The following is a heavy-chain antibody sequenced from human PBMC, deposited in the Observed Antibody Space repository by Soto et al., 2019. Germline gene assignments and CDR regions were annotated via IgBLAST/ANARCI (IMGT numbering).Heavy chain of an antibody. Sequence: EVQLVESGGGLVQPGRSLRLSCAASGFTFDDYAMHWVRQAPGKGLEWVSGISWNSGSIGYADSVKGRFTISRDNAKNPLYLQKNSRGAGDTALFYLAPGAKGGGGGYWGQGTLVTVSS. CDR1: GFTFDDYA. V-gene: IGHV3-9*01. CDR2: ISWNSGSI. CDR3: APGAKGGGGGY. J-gene: IGHJ4*02. D-gene: IGHD3-10*01.